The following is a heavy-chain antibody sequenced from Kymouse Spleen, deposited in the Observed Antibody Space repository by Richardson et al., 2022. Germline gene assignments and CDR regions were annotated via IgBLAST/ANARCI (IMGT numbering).Heavy chain of an antibody. J-gene: IGHJ6*02. CDR2: IRSKANSYAT. D-gene: IGHD1-14*01,IGHD1-7*01. CDR1: GFTFSGSA. CDR3: TRSGTRHGMDV. Sequence: EVQLVESGGGLVQPGGSLKLSCAASGFTFSGSAMHWVRQASGKGLEWVGRIRSKANSYATAYAASVKGRFTISRDDSKNTAYLQMNSLKTEDTAVYYCTRSGTRHGMDVWGQGTTVTVSS. V-gene: IGHV3-73*02.